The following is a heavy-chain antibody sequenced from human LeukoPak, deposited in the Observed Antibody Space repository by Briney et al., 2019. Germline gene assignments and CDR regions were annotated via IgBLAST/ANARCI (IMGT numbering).Heavy chain of an antibody. CDR3: ATYRQVLLPFES. Sequence: GGSLRLSCAASGITFSSYGMHWVRQPPGKGLEWVSSIFPSGGEIHYADSVRGRFTISRDNSKSTLSLQMNSLRAEDTAIYYCATYRQVLLPFESWGQGTLVTVSS. V-gene: IGHV3-23*01. CDR2: IFPSGGEI. CDR1: GITFSSYG. D-gene: IGHD2-8*02. J-gene: IGHJ4*02.